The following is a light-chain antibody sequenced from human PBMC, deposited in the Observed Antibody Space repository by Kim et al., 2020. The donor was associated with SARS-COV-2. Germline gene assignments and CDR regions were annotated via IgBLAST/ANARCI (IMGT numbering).Light chain of an antibody. J-gene: IGKJ1*01. CDR3: QKYNSAPWT. Sequence: DIQMTQSPSSLSASVGDRVTITCRASQGISSYLAWYQQKPGKVPKLLIYAASTLQSGVPSRFSGSGSGTDVTLTISSLQPEDVATYYCQKYNSAPWTCGQGTKVDIK. CDR1: QGISSY. V-gene: IGKV1-27*01. CDR2: AAS.